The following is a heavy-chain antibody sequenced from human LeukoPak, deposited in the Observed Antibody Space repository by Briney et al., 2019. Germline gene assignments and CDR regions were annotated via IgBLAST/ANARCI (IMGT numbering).Heavy chain of an antibody. CDR2: IIPIFGTA. J-gene: IGHJ6*03. D-gene: IGHD2-2*01. CDR1: GGTFSSYA. CDR3: ATRGGDIVVVPAAILNYMDV. Sequence: ASVKVSCKASGGTFSSYAISWVRQAPGQGLEWMGRIIPIFGTANYAQKFQGRVTITADESTSTTYMELSSLRSEDTAVYYCATRGGDIVVVPAAILNYMDVWGKGTTVTVSS. V-gene: IGHV1-69*15.